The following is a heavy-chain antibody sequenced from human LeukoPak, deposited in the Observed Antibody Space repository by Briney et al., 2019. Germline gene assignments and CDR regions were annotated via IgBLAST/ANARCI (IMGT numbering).Heavy chain of an antibody. CDR1: GFTFSSYG. CDR2: IWYDGSNK. V-gene: IGHV3-33*01. J-gene: IGHJ4*02. Sequence: QAGGSLRLSCAASGFTFSSYGMHWVCQAPGKGLEWVAVIWYDGSNKYYADSVKGRFTISRDNSRNTLYLQMNSLRAEDTAVYYYARVTYSSSWYHFDYWGQGTLVTVSS. D-gene: IGHD6-13*01. CDR3: ARVTYSSSWYHFDY.